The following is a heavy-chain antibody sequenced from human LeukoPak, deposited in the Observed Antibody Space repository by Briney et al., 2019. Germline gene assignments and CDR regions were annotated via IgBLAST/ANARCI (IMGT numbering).Heavy chain of an antibody. CDR2: IIPIFGTA. Sequence: SVKVCCKASGGTFSNYAITWVRQAPGQGLEWMGGIIPIFGTANYEQKFRGRVRITADRSTSKAYMDLSRLRSEDTAVYSCARDHHMVRGVISDGYWGQGTLVTVSS. V-gene: IGHV1-69*06. CDR1: GGTFSNYA. D-gene: IGHD3-10*01. CDR3: ARDHHMVRGVISDGY. J-gene: IGHJ4*02.